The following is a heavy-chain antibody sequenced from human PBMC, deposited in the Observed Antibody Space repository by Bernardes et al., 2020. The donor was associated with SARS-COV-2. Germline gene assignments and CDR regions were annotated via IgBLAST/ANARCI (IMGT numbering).Heavy chain of an antibody. J-gene: IGHJ4*02. V-gene: IGHV4-59*01. Sequence: SETLSLTCTVSGGSISSYYWSWIRQPPGKGLEWIGYIYYSGSTNYNPSLKSRVTISVDTSKNQFSLKLSSVTAADTAVYYCARGGLFDSLDYWGQGTLVTVSS. D-gene: IGHD3-9*01. CDR1: GGSISSYY. CDR3: ARGGLFDSLDY. CDR2: IYYSGST.